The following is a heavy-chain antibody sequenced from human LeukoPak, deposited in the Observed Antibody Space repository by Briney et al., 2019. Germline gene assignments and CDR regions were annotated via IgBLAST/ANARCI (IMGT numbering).Heavy chain of an antibody. J-gene: IGHJ4*02. Sequence: ASVKVSCKASGYTFTSYGISWVRQAPGQGLEWMGWISAYSGNTNYAQKLQGRVTMTTDTSTSTAYMELRSLRSDDTAVYYCARASEVGATSLIDYWGQGTLVTVSS. V-gene: IGHV1-18*01. CDR2: ISAYSGNT. CDR1: GYTFTSYG. D-gene: IGHD1-26*01. CDR3: ARASEVGATSLIDY.